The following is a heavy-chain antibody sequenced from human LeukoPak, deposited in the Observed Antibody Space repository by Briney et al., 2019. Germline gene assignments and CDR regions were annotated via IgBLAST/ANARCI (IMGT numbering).Heavy chain of an antibody. D-gene: IGHD4-23*01. Sequence: ASVKVSCKASGYTFTNFALSWVRQAPGQGLEWVGWIGTYDGHTYYAHKLQGRVTLTTDTSTSTAFMELRSLRSDDTAVYYCATLGVRRYYFDYWGQGTLVTVSS. CDR2: IGTYDGHT. CDR3: ATLGVRRYYFDY. CDR1: GYTFTNFA. V-gene: IGHV1-18*01. J-gene: IGHJ4*02.